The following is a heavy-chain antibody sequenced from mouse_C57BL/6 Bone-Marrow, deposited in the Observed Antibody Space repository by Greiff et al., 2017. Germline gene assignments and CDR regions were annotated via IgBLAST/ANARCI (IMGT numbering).Heavy chain of an antibody. J-gene: IGHJ2*01. Sequence: QVQLQQSGPELVKPGASVKISCKASGYAFSSSWMNWVKQRPGKGLEWIGRIYPGDGDTNYNGKFKGKATLTADKSSSTAYMQLSSRTSEDSAVYFCARKRGWDYWGQGTTLTVSS. CDR2: IYPGDGDT. CDR3: ARKRGWDY. D-gene: IGHD1-1*02. V-gene: IGHV1-82*01. CDR1: GYAFSSSW.